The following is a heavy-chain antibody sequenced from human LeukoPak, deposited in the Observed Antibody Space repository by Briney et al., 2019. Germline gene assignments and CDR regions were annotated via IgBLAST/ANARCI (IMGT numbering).Heavy chain of an antibody. D-gene: IGHD6-13*01. J-gene: IGHJ6*02. V-gene: IGHV4-39*01. Sequence: PSETLSLTCTVSGGSITTYSYYWAWVRQPPGQGLEWIGSISSNGNTYYNPSLKSRVIMSADTSKNQYSLNVSSVTAADSAVYFCARRASGAASPGPGPVQYDYGMDVWGQGTTVTVSS. CDR2: ISSNGNT. CDR3: ARRASGAASPGPGPVQYDYGMDV. CDR1: GGSITTYSYY.